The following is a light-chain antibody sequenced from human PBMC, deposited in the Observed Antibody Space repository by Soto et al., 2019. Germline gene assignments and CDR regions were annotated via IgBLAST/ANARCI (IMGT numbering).Light chain of an antibody. Sequence: QSVLTQPPSASGTPGQRVSISCSGSNSHIGSNTVNWYQQLPGTAPKLLIYSNNQRPSGVPGRFSDSKSGTSASLAISGLQSEDEADYYCASWDDSLTGVVFGGGTKLTVL. CDR3: ASWDDSLTGVV. J-gene: IGLJ2*01. CDR2: SNN. V-gene: IGLV1-44*01. CDR1: NSHIGSNT.